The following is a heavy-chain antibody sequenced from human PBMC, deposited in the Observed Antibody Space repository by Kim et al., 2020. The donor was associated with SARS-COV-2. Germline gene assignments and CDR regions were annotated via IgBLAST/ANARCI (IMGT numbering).Heavy chain of an antibody. CDR1: GFTFSEYR. CDR3: SRPLYCSAGNCSDF. Sequence: GGSLRLSCAASGFTFSEYRMIWVRQAPGKGLEWISSISPSGTYIYYADSLKGRITISRDDDRNSLYLQMNSLTAEDTAVYYCSRPLYCSAGNCSDFWGQGTLVTVSS. V-gene: IGHV3-21*06. CDR2: ISPSGTYI. J-gene: IGHJ4*02. D-gene: IGHD2-15*01.